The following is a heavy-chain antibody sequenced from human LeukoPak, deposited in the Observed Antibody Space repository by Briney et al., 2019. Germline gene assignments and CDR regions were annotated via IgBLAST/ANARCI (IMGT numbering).Heavy chain of an antibody. CDR3: ARDRLAAAGFDY. CDR1: GGSISSGGYS. J-gene: IGHJ4*02. Sequence: NSSQTLSLTCAVSGGSISSGGYSWNWIRQPPGKGLEWIGYIYHSGSTYYNPSLKSRVTISVDTSKNQFSLKLSSVTAADTAVYYCARDRLAAAGFDYWGQGTLVTVSS. D-gene: IGHD6-13*01. V-gene: IGHV4-30-2*01. CDR2: IYHSGST.